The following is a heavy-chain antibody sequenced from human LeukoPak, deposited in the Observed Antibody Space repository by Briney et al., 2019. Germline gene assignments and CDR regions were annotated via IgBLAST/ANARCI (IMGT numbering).Heavy chain of an antibody. CDR2: ISYDGSNK. D-gene: IGHD4-17*01. V-gene: IGHV3-30*03. CDR3: ARVAYGDYGVFDY. Sequence: PGRSLRLSCAASGFTFSSYGMHWVRQAPGKGLEWVAVISYDGSNKYYADSVKGRFTISRDNSKNTLYLQMNSLRAEDTAVYFCARVAYGDYGVFDYWGQGTLVTVSS. J-gene: IGHJ4*02. CDR1: GFTFSSYG.